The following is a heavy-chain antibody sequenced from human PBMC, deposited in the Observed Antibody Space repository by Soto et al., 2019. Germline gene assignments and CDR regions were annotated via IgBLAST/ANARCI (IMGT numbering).Heavy chain of an antibody. V-gene: IGHV3-30*03. D-gene: IGHD3-16*01. CDR3: VGLGELVDY. J-gene: IGHJ4*02. CDR1: GFTFSSYG. Sequence: QVQLVESGGGVVQPGRSLRLSCAASGFTFSSYGMHWVRQAPGKGLEWVAVISYDGSNKYYADSVKGRFTISRDNSKNTLYLQMNSLRAEDTAVYYCVGLGELVDYWGQGTLVTVSS. CDR2: ISYDGSNK.